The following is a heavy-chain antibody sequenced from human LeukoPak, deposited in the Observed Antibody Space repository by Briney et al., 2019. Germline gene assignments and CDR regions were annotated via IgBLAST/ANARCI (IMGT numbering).Heavy chain of an antibody. J-gene: IGHJ4*02. CDR3: ARGQGQYPF. D-gene: IGHD2/OR15-2a*01. V-gene: IGHV4-34*01. CDR2: INHSGST. Sequence: SETLSLTCAVYGGSFSGYYWSWIRQPPGKGLEWIGEINHSGSTNYNPSLKSRVTISVDTSKNQFSLKLTSVTAADTAVYYCARGQGQYPFWGQGTLVTVSS. CDR1: GGSFSGYY.